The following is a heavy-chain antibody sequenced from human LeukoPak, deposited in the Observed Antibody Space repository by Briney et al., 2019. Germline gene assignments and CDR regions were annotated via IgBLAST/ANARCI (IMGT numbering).Heavy chain of an antibody. V-gene: IGHV4-59*01. D-gene: IGHD6-13*01. CDR3: ARGIFVAAAVVYYFDY. J-gene: IGHJ4*02. CDR1: GGSISSYY. Sequence: SETLSLTCTVSGGSISSYYWSWIRQPPGKGLEWIGYIYYSGCTNYNPSLKSRVTISVDTSKNQFSLKLSSVTAADTAVYYCARGIFVAAAVVYYFDYWGQGTLVTVSS. CDR2: IYYSGCT.